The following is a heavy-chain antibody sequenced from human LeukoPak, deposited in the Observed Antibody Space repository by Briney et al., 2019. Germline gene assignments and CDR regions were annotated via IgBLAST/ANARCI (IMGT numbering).Heavy chain of an antibody. Sequence: SQTLSLTCVVSGDSVSSKNGAWNWIRQSPSRGLEWLGRTYYRSKWYNDYAESMEGRMTISQDTSKNQYSLHLKSVTPDDTAVYYCARDFGTTGWHTFDYWGQGTLVTVSS. D-gene: IGHD6-19*01. CDR3: ARDFGTTGWHTFDY. CDR1: GDSVSSKNGA. J-gene: IGHJ4*02. V-gene: IGHV6-1*01. CDR2: TYYRSKWYN.